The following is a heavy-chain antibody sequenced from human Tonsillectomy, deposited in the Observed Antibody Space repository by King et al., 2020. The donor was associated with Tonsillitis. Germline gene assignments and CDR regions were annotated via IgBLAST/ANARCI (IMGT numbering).Heavy chain of an antibody. CDR1: GFTFSSYW. V-gene: IGHV3-7*01. J-gene: IGHJ4*02. CDR2: IKQDGSEK. CDR3: ARGRGYSGYNPF. Sequence: VQLVESGGGLVQPGGSLRLSCAASGFTFSSYWMSWVRQAPRKGLEWVANIKQDGSEKNYVASVKGRFTISRDNAKNSLYLQMNSLRAEDTAVYYCARGRGYSGYNPFWGQGTLVTVSS. D-gene: IGHD5-12*01.